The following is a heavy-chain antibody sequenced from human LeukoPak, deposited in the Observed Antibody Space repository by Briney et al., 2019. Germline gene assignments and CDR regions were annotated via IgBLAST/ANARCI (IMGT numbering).Heavy chain of an antibody. V-gene: IGHV3-23*01. Sequence: PGGSLRLSCAASGFTFSSYAMSWVRQAPGKGLEWVSAISGRGGSTYYADSVKGRLTTSRDNSKNTLYLQMNSLRAEDTAVYYCAKPHYYSNNYYYYYMDVWGKGTTVTVSS. D-gene: IGHD4-11*01. J-gene: IGHJ6*03. CDR2: ISGRGGST. CDR3: AKPHYYSNNYYYYYMDV. CDR1: GFTFSSYA.